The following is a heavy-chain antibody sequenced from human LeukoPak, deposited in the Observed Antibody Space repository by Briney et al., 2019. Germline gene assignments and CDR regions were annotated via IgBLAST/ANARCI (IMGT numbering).Heavy chain of an antibody. V-gene: IGHV3-23*01. CDR2: ISGSGGST. J-gene: IGHJ4*02. D-gene: IGHD2-15*01. CDR1: GFIFSSYA. CDR3: AKSILVVVAAARPGYYFDY. Sequence: PGGSLRLSCAASGFIFSSYAMSWVRQAPGKGLEWVSAISGSGGSTYYADSVKGRFTISRGNSKNTLYLQMNSLRAEDTAVYYCAKSILVVVAAARPGYYFDYWGQGTLVTVSP.